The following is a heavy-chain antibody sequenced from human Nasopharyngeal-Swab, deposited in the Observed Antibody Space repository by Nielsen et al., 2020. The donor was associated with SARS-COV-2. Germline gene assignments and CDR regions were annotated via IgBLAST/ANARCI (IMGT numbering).Heavy chain of an antibody. CDR1: GYTFTSYG. CDR3: ARAVSWFGELSHYYYMDV. D-gene: IGHD3-10*01. J-gene: IGHJ6*03. CDR2: ISAYNGNT. V-gene: IGHV1-18*01. Sequence: ASVKVSCKASGYTFTSYGISWVRQAPGQGLEWMGWISAYNGNTNYAQKLQGRVTMTTDTSTSTAYMELRSLRSDDTAVYYCARAVSWFGELSHYYYMDVWGKGTTVTVS.